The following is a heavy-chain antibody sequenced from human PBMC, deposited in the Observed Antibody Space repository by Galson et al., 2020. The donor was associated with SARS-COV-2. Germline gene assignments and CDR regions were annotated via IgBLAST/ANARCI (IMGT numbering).Heavy chain of an antibody. J-gene: IGHJ4*02. V-gene: IGHV1-2*02. Sequence: ASVQVSCKASGYAFNAFYMHWVRQAPGQGPEWLGWINPNSGVTRYAQKFQGRVTMTRDTSISTAYMELSRLTSDDTAVYYCAREKPLLFDYWGQGTLVTVSS. CDR1: GYAFNAFY. CDR3: AREKPLLFDY. CDR2: INPNSGVT.